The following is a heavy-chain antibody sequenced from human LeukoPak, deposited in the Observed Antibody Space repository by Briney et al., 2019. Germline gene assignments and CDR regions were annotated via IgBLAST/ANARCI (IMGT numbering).Heavy chain of an antibody. CDR1: GFTFSSYW. D-gene: IGHD3-9*01. J-gene: IGHJ4*02. CDR3: ARDQRYFDWLFPGSYFDY. CDR2: IKQDGSEK. Sequence: GGSLRLSCAASGFTFSSYWMSWVRQAPGKGLEWVANIKQDGSEKYYVDSVKGRFTISRDNAKNSLYLQMNSLRAEDTAVYYCARDQRYFDWLFPGSYFDYWGQGTLVIVSS. V-gene: IGHV3-7*03.